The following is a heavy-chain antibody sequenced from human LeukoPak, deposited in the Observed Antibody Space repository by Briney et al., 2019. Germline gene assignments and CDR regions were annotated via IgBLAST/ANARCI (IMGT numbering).Heavy chain of an antibody. J-gene: IGHJ4*02. CDR3: ATGYYYDTRGHPRGFDY. CDR2: ISASGGIT. D-gene: IGHD3-22*01. CDR1: GFTFNIYA. Sequence: PGGSLRLSCAASGFTFNIYAMSWVRQAPGKGLEWVSVISASGGITFYVDSVKGRFIISRDNSKNTLYLQMSSLRAEDTAVYYCATGYYYDTRGHPRGFDYWGQGTLVTVSS. V-gene: IGHV3-23*01.